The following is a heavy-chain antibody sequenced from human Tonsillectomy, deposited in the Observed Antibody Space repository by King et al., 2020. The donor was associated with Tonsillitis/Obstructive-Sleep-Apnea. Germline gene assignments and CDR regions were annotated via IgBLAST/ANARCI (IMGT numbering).Heavy chain of an antibody. D-gene: IGHD3-10*01. J-gene: IGHJ4*02. V-gene: IGHV3-15*07. CDR3: PTNPGPWGDY. CDR1: GLTFSDAW. CDR2: IKSKTNGETT. Sequence: VQLVESGGGLVKPGGSLRLSCAASGLTFSDAWMNWVRQAPGKGLEWVGHIKSKTNGETTDYAAPVKGRFTISRDDSKNTLYLQMNRLKTEDTAVYYFPTNPGPWGDYWGQGTPVTVSS.